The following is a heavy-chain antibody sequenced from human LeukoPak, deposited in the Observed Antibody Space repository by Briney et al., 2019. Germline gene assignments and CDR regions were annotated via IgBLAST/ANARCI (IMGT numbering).Heavy chain of an antibody. CDR2: INPSGGST. Sequence: ASVKVSCKASGYTFTSYGISWVRQAPGQGLEWMGIINPSGGSTSYAQKFQGRVTMTRDTSTSTVYMELSSLRSEDTAVYYCARDDEPLDGLGYWGQGTLVTVSS. CDR3: ARDDEPLDGLGY. CDR1: GYTFTSYG. J-gene: IGHJ4*02. D-gene: IGHD5-24*01. V-gene: IGHV1-46*01.